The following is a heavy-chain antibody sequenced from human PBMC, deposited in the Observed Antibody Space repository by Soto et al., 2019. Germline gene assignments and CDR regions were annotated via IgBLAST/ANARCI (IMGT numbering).Heavy chain of an antibody. CDR2: ISYDGSNK. J-gene: IGHJ5*02. V-gene: IGHV3-30-3*01. CDR3: ARGSDCGGDCYSGLFDP. D-gene: IGHD2-21*02. CDR1: GFTFSSYA. Sequence: QTGGSLRLSCAASGFTFSSYAMHWVRQAPGKGLEWVAVISYDGSNKYYADSVKGRFTISRDNSKNTLYLQRNSLRVEDTAVYYCARGSDCGGDCYSGLFDPWGQGTLVTVSS.